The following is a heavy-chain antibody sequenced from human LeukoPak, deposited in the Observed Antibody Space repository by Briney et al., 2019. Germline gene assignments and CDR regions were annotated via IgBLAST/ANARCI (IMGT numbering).Heavy chain of an antibody. CDR2: IYSGGSA. Sequence: GGSLRLSCAASGFTVSSNYMSWVRQAPGKGLEWVSVIYSGGSAYYADSVKGRFTISRDNSKNTLYLQMNSLRAEDTAVYYCNCDFWSGNDYWGQGTLVTVSS. CDR1: GFTVSSNY. J-gene: IGHJ4*02. D-gene: IGHD3-3*01. V-gene: IGHV3-53*01. CDR3: NCDFWSGNDY.